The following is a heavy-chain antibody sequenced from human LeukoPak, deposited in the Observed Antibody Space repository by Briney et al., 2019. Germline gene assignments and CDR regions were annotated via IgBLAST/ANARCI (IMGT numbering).Heavy chain of an antibody. V-gene: IGHV4-61*02. CDR1: GGSISSGSYY. CDR2: IYTSGST. J-gene: IGHJ4*02. CDR3: AREVEMATLY. Sequence: SQTLSLTCTVSGGSISSGSYYWSWIRQPAGKGLEWIGRIYTSGSTNYNPSLKSRVTISVDTSKNQFSLKLSSVTAADTAVYYCAREVEMATLYWVQGTLVTVSS. D-gene: IGHD5-24*01.